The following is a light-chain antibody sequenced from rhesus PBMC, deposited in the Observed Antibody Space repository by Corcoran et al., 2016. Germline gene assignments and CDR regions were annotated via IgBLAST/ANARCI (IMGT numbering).Light chain of an antibody. V-gene: IGKV1-28*01. J-gene: IGKJ1*01. CDR3: LQHNSYPWT. CDR1: QGISSY. CDR2: AAS. Sequence: DIQMTQSPSSLSASVGDTVTITCRASQGISSYLNWFQQKPGKAPKLLIYAASSLESGVPSRFSGSGSGTEFTRTISSLQPEDFAAYYCLQHNSYPWTFGQGTKVEIK.